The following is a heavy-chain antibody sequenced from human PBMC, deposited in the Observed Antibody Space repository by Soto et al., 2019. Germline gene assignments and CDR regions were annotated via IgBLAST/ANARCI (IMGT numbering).Heavy chain of an antibody. V-gene: IGHV4-59*12. J-gene: IGHJ4*02. CDR2: IHYSGST. Sequence: QVQLQESGPGLVKPSETLSLTCTVSGGSISSYYWSWIRQPPGKGLEWIGYIHYSGSTNYNPSIKTRLTKQVNRTKRQASLKLTSETAAATAVHYCARAPWGSNIWFPFDCWGQGILVTGTS. CDR1: GGSISSYY. CDR3: ARAPWGSNIWFPFDC. D-gene: IGHD6-13*01.